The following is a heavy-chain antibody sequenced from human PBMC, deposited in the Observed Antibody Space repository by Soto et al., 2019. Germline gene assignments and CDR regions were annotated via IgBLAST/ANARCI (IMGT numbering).Heavy chain of an antibody. CDR2: VSYSGST. CDR3: ARTHPPVAGVMPSPRELYFAF. J-gene: IGHJ4*02. V-gene: IGHV4-31*03. D-gene: IGHD3-16*01. Sequence: QVQLQESGPGLVKPSQTLSLTCSVSGGSINSNNYFWSWIRQQPERGLRWIGYVSYSGSTRYNPYLNCRVAMSIDTSKNQCNLRLNSVTAADTAVEVRARTHPPVAGVMPSPRELYFAFWGQGTEVTVSS. CDR1: GGSINSNNYF.